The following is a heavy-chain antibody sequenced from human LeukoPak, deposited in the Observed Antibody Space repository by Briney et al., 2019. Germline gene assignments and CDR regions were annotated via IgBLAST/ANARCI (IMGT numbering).Heavy chain of an antibody. J-gene: IGHJ3*02. Sequence: GGSLRLSCAASGFTFDDYAMHWVRQAPGKGLEWVSGISWNSGSIGYADSVKGRFTISRDNAENSLYLQMNSLRAEDTALYYCAKSVGSTSRDAFDIWGQGTMVAVSS. CDR3: AKSVGSTSRDAFDI. CDR2: ISWNSGSI. CDR1: GFTFDDYA. V-gene: IGHV3-9*01. D-gene: IGHD2-2*01.